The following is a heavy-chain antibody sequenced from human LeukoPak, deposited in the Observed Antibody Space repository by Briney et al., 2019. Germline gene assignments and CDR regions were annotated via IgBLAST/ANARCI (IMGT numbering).Heavy chain of an antibody. CDR3: LRDESGSFFAY. Sequence: PGASLRLSCAASGFSFRNYNMNWVRQAPGKGLEWVSSIGGSSDFIYYGDSVKGRFTISRDNAKNSVYLQMNSLRAEDTAVYYCLRDESGSFFAYWGQGTLVIVSS. CDR2: IGGSSDFI. V-gene: IGHV3-21*06. D-gene: IGHD3-10*01. CDR1: GFSFRNYN. J-gene: IGHJ4*02.